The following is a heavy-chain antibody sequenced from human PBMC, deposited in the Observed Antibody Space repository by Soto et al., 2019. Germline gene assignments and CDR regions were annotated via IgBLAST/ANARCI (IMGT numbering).Heavy chain of an antibody. CDR3: ARATGIAAAGYFDY. CDR2: ISSSSSYT. CDR1: GFTFSDYY. J-gene: IGHJ4*02. Sequence: PGGSLRLSCAASGFTFSDYYMSWIRQAPGKGLEWVSYISSSSSYTNYADSVKGRFTISRDNAKNSLYLQMNSLRAEDTAVYYCARATGIAAAGYFDYWGQGTLVTVSS. D-gene: IGHD6-13*01. V-gene: IGHV3-11*05.